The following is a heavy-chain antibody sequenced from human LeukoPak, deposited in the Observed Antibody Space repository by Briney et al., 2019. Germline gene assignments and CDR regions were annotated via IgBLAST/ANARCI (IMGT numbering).Heavy chain of an antibody. J-gene: IGHJ4*02. CDR1: SASISTYY. CDR3: ATTTNDGHSDY. Sequence: SETLSLTCTVSSASISTYYWSCVRQPPGKGLEWIGYVHYSGITNYNPSLRSRVTISLDTSKSQFSLKVSSVTAADTAIYYCATTTNDGHSDYWGQGTLVTVSS. V-gene: IGHV4-59*01. CDR2: VHYSGIT. D-gene: IGHD2-8*01.